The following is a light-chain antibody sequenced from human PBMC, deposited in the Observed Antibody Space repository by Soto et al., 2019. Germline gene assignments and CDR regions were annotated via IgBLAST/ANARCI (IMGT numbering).Light chain of an antibody. Sequence: EIVLTQSPATLSLSPGERATLSCRASQSISTYLAGYQQKPGQAPRLLIYDASKRATGIPARFGGSGSGTDFTLTISSLEPEDFAVYYCQQRSNWPPPFGGGTKVEI. J-gene: IGKJ4*01. CDR3: QQRSNWPPP. CDR1: QSISTY. CDR2: DAS. V-gene: IGKV3-11*01.